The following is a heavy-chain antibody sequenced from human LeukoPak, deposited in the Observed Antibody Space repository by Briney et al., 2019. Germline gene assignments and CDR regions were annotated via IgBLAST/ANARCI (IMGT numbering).Heavy chain of an antibody. D-gene: IGHD3-10*01. V-gene: IGHV4-59*01. CDR3: ARGHYYGSGSYFGYFDY. J-gene: IGHJ4*02. CDR1: GGSIRRYY. CDR2: IDYSGST. Sequence: PSETLALMCTVSGGSIRRYYWSWIRQPPGKGLEWIGYIDYSGSTNYKPSLKSRVTISVDTSNNQFSLKLSSVTAADTVVFHCARGHYYGSGSYFGYFDYWGQGTLLTVSS.